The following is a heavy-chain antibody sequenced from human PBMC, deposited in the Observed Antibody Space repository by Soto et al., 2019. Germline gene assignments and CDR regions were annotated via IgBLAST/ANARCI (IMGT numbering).Heavy chain of an antibody. D-gene: IGHD6-13*01. J-gene: IGHJ4*02. V-gene: IGHV4-59*01. CDR2: IYYSGST. CDR1: GRSISSYY. Sequence: SETLSLTCNVSGRSISSYYWSWIRQPPGKGLEWIGYIYYSGSTNYNPSLKSRVTISVDTSKNQFSLKLSSVTAAETAVYYCARVPSSWYYFDYWAQGTLVTVSS. CDR3: ARVPSSWYYFDY.